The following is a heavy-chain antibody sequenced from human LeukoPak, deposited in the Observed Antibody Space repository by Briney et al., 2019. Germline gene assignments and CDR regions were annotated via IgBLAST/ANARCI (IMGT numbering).Heavy chain of an antibody. CDR1: GYTFTNYG. V-gene: IGHV1-18*01. CDR2: ISAYNGNT. Sequence: GASVKVSCXASGYTFTNYGISWVRQAHGQGLEWMGWISAYNGNTNYAQKLQGRVTMTTDTSTSTAYMELRSLRSDDTAVYYCALTPPDNDYFDYWGQGTLVTVSS. D-gene: IGHD4-23*01. CDR3: ALTPPDNDYFDY. J-gene: IGHJ4*02.